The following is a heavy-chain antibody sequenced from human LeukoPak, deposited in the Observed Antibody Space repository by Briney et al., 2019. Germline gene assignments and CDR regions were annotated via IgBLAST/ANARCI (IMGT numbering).Heavy chain of an antibody. D-gene: IGHD6-19*01. J-gene: IGHJ4*02. CDR1: GYTFTGYY. Sequence: GASVKVSCTASGYTFTGYYMHWVRQAPGQGLERMGWINPNSGGTNYAQKLQGRVTMTTDTSRSTAYMELRSLRSDDTAVYYCARASGSGSSGWGGLGYWGQGTLVTVSS. V-gene: IGHV1-2*02. CDR3: ARASGSGSSGWGGLGY. CDR2: INPNSGGT.